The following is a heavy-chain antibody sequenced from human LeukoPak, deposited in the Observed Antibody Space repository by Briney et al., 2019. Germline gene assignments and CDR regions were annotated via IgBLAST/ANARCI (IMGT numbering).Heavy chain of an antibody. D-gene: IGHD6-13*01. Sequence: SETLSLTCSVSGGSISSYYWSWIRQPAGKGLEWIGRIYTSGSTNYNPSPKSRVTMSVDTSKNQFSLKLSSVTAADTAVYHCARDLEQLVLYYWGQGTLVTVSS. CDR2: IYTSGST. J-gene: IGHJ4*02. CDR3: ARDLEQLVLYY. V-gene: IGHV4-4*07. CDR1: GGSISSYY.